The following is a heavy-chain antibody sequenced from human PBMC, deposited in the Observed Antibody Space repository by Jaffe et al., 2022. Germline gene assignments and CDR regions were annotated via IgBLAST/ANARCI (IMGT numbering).Heavy chain of an antibody. CDR2: ISWNSGSI. J-gene: IGHJ3*02. CDR3: AKDIGGDFWSGYYTPWGAFDI. Sequence: EVQLVESGGGLVQPGRSLRLSCAASGFTFDDYAMHWVRQAPGKGLEWVSGISWNSGSIGYADSVKGRFTISRDNAKNSLYLQMNSLRAEDTALYYCAKDIGGDFWSGYYTPWGAFDIWGQGTMVTVSS. D-gene: IGHD3-3*01. CDR1: GFTFDDYA. V-gene: IGHV3-9*01.